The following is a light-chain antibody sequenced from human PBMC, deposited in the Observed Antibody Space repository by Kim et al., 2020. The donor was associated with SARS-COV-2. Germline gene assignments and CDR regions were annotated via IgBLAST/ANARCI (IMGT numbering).Light chain of an antibody. Sequence: DIQMTQYPSTLSASVGDTVSITCRASQYLATCVAWYQQKPGMAPKVLMYDASKLKSGVPSRFSGSGSGTEFTLTITSLQPDDFATYYCQQYKSDPYTFGQGTKLEI. CDR2: DAS. V-gene: IGKV1-5*01. CDR1: QYLATC. J-gene: IGKJ2*01. CDR3: QQYKSDPYT.